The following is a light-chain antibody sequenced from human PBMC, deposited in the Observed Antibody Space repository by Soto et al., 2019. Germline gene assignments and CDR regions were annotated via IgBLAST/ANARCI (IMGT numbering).Light chain of an antibody. J-gene: IGLJ1*01. V-gene: IGLV2-23*01. CDR3: CSYAGTRIYV. CDR1: SSDVGIYNL. Sequence: QSALTQPASVSGSPGQSITISCTGTSSDVGIYNLVSWYQQHPGKAPKLIIYEGTKRPSGVSNRFSGSKSDNTASLTISGLQAEDEADYYCCSYAGTRIYVFGTGTK. CDR2: EGT.